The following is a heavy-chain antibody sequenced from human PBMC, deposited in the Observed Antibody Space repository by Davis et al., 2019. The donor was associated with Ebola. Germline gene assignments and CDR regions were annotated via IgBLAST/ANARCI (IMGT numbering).Heavy chain of an antibody. CDR2: IYYSGST. CDR3: ARQDRYYDSSGYWRFDP. CDR1: GGSISSYY. D-gene: IGHD3-22*01. Sequence: SETLSLTCTVSGGSISSYYWSWIRQPPGKGLEWIGYIYYSGSTSYNPSLESRVTITVDTSKNQFSLKLGSVTAADTAVYYCARQDRYYDSSGYWRFDPWGQGTLVTVSS. V-gene: IGHV4-59*08. J-gene: IGHJ5*02.